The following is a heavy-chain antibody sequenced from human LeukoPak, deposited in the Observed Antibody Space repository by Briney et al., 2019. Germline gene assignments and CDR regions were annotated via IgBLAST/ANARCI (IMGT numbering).Heavy chain of an antibody. J-gene: IGHJ4*02. Sequence: PGGSLRLSCAASGFTVSSNYMSWVRQAPGKGLEWVSLIYSRGGTSYADSVKGRFTISRDSSKNTLFLQMNSLRVEDTAVYYCARDPPGIAASGTYYWGQGTLVTVSS. CDR2: IYSRGGT. CDR3: ARDPPGIAASGTYY. V-gene: IGHV3-53*01. D-gene: IGHD6-13*01. CDR1: GFTVSSNY.